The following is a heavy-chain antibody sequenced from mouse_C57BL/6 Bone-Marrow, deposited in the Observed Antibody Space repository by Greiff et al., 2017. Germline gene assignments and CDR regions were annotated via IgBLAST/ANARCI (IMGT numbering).Heavy chain of an antibody. CDR1: GYTFTSYD. CDR2: FYPRDGST. D-gene: IGHD1-1*01. Sequence: QVQLQQSGPELVKPGASVKLSCKASGYTFTSYDIKWVKQRPGQGLEWIGWFYPRDGSTKYNEKFKGKATLTVDTSSSTAYMERHRLPSEDSAVYFCARLEFDGSSGDWYVDVWGTGTTVTVSS. V-gene: IGHV1-85*01. J-gene: IGHJ1*03. CDR3: ARLEFDGSSGDWYVDV.